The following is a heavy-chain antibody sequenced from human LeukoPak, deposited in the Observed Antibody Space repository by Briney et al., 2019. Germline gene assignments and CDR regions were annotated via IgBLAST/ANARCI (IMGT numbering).Heavy chain of an antibody. CDR1: GFTFSSYS. J-gene: IGHJ3*02. CDR3: AREGRPNAFDI. CDR2: ISSSGSTI. Sequence: GGSLRLSCAASGFTFSSYSMNWVRQAPGKGLEWLSHISSSGSTIYYADSVKGRFTISRDNAKNSVFLQMNSLRAEDTAVYYCAREGRPNAFDIWGQGTMVTVSS. V-gene: IGHV3-48*01.